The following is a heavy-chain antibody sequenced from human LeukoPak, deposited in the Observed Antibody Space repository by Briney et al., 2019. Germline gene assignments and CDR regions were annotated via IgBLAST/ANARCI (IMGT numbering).Heavy chain of an antibody. Sequence: SETLSLTCTVSGDSFSSGCYCWIWIPQPPGKGLEWIGRIYNSGNTNYNPSLKSRIIISVNMSKNQFSLKLSSVTAADTAVYYCARGCGSTSSNWFDHWGQGTLVTVSS. CDR3: ARGCGSTSSNWFDH. CDR2: IYNSGNT. CDR1: GDSFSSGCYC. D-gene: IGHD2-2*01. V-gene: IGHV4-61*02. J-gene: IGHJ5*02.